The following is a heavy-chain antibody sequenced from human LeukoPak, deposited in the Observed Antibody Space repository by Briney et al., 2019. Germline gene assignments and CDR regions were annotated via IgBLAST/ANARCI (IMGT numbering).Heavy chain of an antibody. CDR3: ARSFYYNSSGYYY. V-gene: IGHV4-34*01. CDR2: INHSGST. J-gene: IGHJ4*02. Sequence: SETLSLTSAVYGGSFSGYYWSWIRQPPGKGLEWIGEINHSGSTNYNPSLKSRVTISVDTSKNQFSLKLSSVTAADTAVYYCARSFYYNSSGYYYGGRGTLAPVP. D-gene: IGHD3-22*01. CDR1: GGSFSGYY.